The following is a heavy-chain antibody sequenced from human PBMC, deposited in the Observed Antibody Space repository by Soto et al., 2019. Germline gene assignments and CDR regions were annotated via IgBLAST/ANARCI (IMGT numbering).Heavy chain of an antibody. CDR2: IYYSGST. CDR3: SRDWCSGGSCYSEY. J-gene: IGHJ4*02. Sequence: QVQLQESGPGLVKPSQTLSLTCTVSGGSISSGGYYWSWIRQHPGKGLEWIGYIYYSGSTYYNPSLTSRVTISVDTSKNQFSLKLSSVTAAETAVYYCSRDWCSGGSCYSEYWGQGTLVTVSS. D-gene: IGHD2-15*01. CDR1: GGSISSGGYY. V-gene: IGHV4-31*03.